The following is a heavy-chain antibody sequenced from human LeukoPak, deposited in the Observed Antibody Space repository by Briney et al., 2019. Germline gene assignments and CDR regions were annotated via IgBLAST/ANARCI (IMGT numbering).Heavy chain of an antibody. CDR2: MNPNSTNT. V-gene: IGHV1-8*01. D-gene: IGHD2-15*01. J-gene: IGHJ4*02. CDR3: ARGSWRDCSGGSCSYYLDY. Sequence: ASVKVSCKASGYTFTSYDINWVRQATGQGLEWMGWMNPNSTNTGYAQKFQGRVTMTRNTSIITAYMELSSLRSEDTAVYFCARGSWRDCSGGSCSYYLDYWGQGTLVTVSS. CDR1: GYTFTSYD.